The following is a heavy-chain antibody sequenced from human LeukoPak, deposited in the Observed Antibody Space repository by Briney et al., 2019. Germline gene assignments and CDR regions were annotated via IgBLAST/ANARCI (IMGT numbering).Heavy chain of an antibody. CDR3: ARVPLYYYGSYRFDY. CDR1: GGSISSGDYY. J-gene: IGHJ4*02. CDR2: IYYSGST. V-gene: IGHV4-30-4*01. D-gene: IGHD3-10*01. Sequence: SQTLSLTCTVSGGSISSGDYYWSWIRQPPGKGLEWIGYIYYSGSTYYNPSLKSRVNISVDTSKNQFSLKLTSVTAADTAVYYCARVPLYYYGSYRFDYWGQGPLVTVSS.